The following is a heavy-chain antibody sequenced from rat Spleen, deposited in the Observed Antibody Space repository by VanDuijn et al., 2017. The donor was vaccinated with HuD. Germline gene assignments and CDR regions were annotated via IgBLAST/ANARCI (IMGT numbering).Heavy chain of an antibody. Sequence: EVQLQESGPGLVKPSQSLSLTCSVTGYSITSNYWGWIRKFPGNKMEWIGHISYSGSTSYNPSLKSRISITRDTSKNQFFLQLNSVTTENTATYYCATEGRWSLPAYVMDVWGQGASVTVSS. J-gene: IGHJ4*01. CDR3: ATEGRWSLPAYVMDV. CDR2: ISYSGST. CDR1: GYSITSNY. D-gene: IGHD1-12*02. V-gene: IGHV3-1*01.